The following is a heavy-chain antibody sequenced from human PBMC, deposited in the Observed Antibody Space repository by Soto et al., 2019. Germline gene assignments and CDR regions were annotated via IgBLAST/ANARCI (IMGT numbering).Heavy chain of an antibody. CDR3: ASGYDFWSGGAYMDV. D-gene: IGHD3-3*01. Sequence: ASVKVSCKASGYSFTEYGLHWVRQAPGQRLEWMGWINAGNGNTKYSHKFQDRVTITRDTSASTAYMELSSLRSEDTAVYYCASGYDFWSGGAYMDVWGKGTTVTVSS. V-gene: IGHV1-3*01. J-gene: IGHJ6*03. CDR1: GYSFTEYG. CDR2: INAGNGNT.